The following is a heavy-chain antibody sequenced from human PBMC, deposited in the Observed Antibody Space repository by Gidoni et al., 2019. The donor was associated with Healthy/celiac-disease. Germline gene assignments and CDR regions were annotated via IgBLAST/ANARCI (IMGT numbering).Heavy chain of an antibody. CDR1: GFTFDDSA. D-gene: IGHD2-8*01. CDR3: AKDISLYGNYFDY. J-gene: IGHJ4*02. Sequence: EVQLVESGGGLVQPGRSLRLSCEASGFTFDDSAMHWVRQAPGKGLEWVSGISWNSGSIGYADSVKGRFTISRDNAKNSLYLQMNSLRAEDTALYYCAKDISLYGNYFDYWGQGTLVTVSS. CDR2: ISWNSGSI. V-gene: IGHV3-9*01.